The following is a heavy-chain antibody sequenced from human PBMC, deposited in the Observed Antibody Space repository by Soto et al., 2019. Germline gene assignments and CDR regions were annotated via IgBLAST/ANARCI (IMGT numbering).Heavy chain of an antibody. Sequence: QVQLVQSGAEVKKPGSSVKVSCKASGGTFSSYTISWVRQAPGQGLEWMGRIIPILGIANYAQKFQGRVTITADKSTSTADMELSSLRAEDTAVYYCARVGAVAGLDYWGQGTLVNVSS. CDR1: GGTFSSYT. CDR3: ARVGAVAGLDY. J-gene: IGHJ4*02. D-gene: IGHD6-19*01. CDR2: IIPILGIA. V-gene: IGHV1-69*02.